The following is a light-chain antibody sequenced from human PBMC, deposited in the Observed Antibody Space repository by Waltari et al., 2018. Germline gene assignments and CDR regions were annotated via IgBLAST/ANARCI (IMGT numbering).Light chain of an antibody. CDR3: QQYYSTFT. CDR2: WSA. CDR1: QSVLYSSNNKNY. V-gene: IGKV4-1*01. J-gene: IGKJ4*01. Sequence: DIVMTQSPDSLAVSLGERDTINCKSSQSVLYSSNNKNYLAWYQQKPGQPPKLLIYWSATRESGVPDRFSGSGSGTDFTLTISSLQAEDVAVYYCQQYYSTFTFGGGTKVEIK.